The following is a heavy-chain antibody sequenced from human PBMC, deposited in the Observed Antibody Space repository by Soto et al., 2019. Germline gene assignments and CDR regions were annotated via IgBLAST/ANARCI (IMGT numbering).Heavy chain of an antibody. D-gene: IGHD2-21*02. CDR2: ISYDGSNK. J-gene: IGHJ4*02. Sequence: QVQLVESGGGVVQPGRSLRLSCAASGFTFSSYGMHWVRQAPGKGLEWVAVISYDGSNKYYADSVKGRFTVSRDNSKNTLYMQMNSLRAEVTSVYYCAKDKVPVVVTAPFDYWGQGTLVTVSS. V-gene: IGHV3-30*18. CDR1: GFTFSSYG. CDR3: AKDKVPVVVTAPFDY.